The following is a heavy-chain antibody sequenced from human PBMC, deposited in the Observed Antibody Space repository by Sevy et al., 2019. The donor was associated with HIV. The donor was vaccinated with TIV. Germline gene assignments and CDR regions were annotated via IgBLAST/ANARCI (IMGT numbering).Heavy chain of an antibody. Sequence: GGSLRLSCAASGFTFSSYAMSWVRQAPGKGLEWVSAISGSGGSTYYEDSVKGRFTISRDNSKNTLYLQMNSLRAEDTAVYYCATPRPSSGWTRGFDYWGQGTLVTVSS. CDR2: ISGSGGST. J-gene: IGHJ4*02. CDR3: ATPRPSSGWTRGFDY. CDR1: GFTFSSYA. D-gene: IGHD6-19*01. V-gene: IGHV3-23*01.